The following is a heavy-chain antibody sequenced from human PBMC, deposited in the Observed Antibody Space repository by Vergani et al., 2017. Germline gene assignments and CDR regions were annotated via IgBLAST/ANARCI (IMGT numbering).Heavy chain of an antibody. Sequence: EVQLVESGGGLVQPGGSLRLSCAASGFTFSSYSMNWVRQAPGKGLEWVSYISSSGSTIYYADSVKGRFTISRDNAKNSLYLQMNSLRAEDTAVYYCAREAILLWFGELFAYYYYMDVWGKGTTVTVSS. D-gene: IGHD3-10*01. V-gene: IGHV3-48*04. CDR2: ISSSGSTI. CDR3: AREAILLWFGELFAYYYYMDV. CDR1: GFTFSSYS. J-gene: IGHJ6*03.